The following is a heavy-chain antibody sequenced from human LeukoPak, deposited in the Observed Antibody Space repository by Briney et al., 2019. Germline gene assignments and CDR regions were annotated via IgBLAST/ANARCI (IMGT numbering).Heavy chain of an antibody. CDR3: ARHFIVVVPAARPDY. Sequence: SETLSLTRTVSDGSISSNSYYWGWIRQPPGRGLEWIGSIYYSGSTYYNPSLKSRVTISVDTSKNQFSLKLSSVTAADTAVYYCARHFIVVVPAARPDYWGQGTLVTVSS. D-gene: IGHD2-2*02. J-gene: IGHJ4*02. CDR1: DGSISSNSYY. CDR2: IYYSGST. V-gene: IGHV4-39*01.